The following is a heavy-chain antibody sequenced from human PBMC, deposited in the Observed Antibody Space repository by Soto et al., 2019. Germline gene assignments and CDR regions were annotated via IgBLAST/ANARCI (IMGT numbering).Heavy chain of an antibody. CDR2: IYWDDDK. CDR1: GFSLTTSGVG. CDR3: AKSLWRGYKAWSDP. Sequence: QITLKESGPTRVKPTQTLTLTCTFSGFSLTTSGVGVGWIRQPPGKALEWLALIYWDDDKRYSPSLKTRLTITKDTSKKQVVLTMTKMDPVDTATYYCAKSLWRGYKAWSDPGGQGTLVTVSS. D-gene: IGHD3-3*01. V-gene: IGHV2-5*02. J-gene: IGHJ5*02.